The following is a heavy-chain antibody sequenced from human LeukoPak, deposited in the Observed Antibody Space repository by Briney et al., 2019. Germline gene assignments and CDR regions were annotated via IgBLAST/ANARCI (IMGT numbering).Heavy chain of an antibody. CDR2: ISSSSSYI. CDR3: ARDRRETAIVVPAAIDY. D-gene: IGHD2-2*01. CDR1: GFFFSRYS. V-gene: IGHV3-21*01. Sequence: RGSLRLSCEASGFFFSRYSMNWVRQAPGKGLEWVSSISSSSSYIYYADSVKGRFTISRDNAKDSLYLQMNSLTTEDTAVYYCARDRRETAIVVPAAIDYWGQGTLVTVSS. J-gene: IGHJ4*02.